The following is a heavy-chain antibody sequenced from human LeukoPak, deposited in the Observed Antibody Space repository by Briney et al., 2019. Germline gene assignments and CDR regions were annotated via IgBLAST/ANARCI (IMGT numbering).Heavy chain of an antibody. D-gene: IGHD1-26*01. CDR1: GYTLTELS. J-gene: IGHJ5*02. V-gene: IGHV1-24*01. CDR2: FDPEDGET. Sequence: ASVKVSCKVSGYTLTELSMHWVRQAPGKGLEWMGGFDPEDGETIYAPKFQGRVTMTEDTSTDTAYMELSSLRSEDTAVYYCATVQSVGGSYQDLRLNPGWFDPWGQGTLVTVSS. CDR3: ATVQSVGGSYQDLRLNPGWFDP.